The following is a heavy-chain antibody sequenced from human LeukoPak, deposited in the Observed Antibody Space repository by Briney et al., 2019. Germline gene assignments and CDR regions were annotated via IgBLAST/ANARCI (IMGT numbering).Heavy chain of an antibody. J-gene: IGHJ5*02. Sequence: SETLSCTSTVAAGSISSNYWSWFRQPPANGLKWIGYIFYSTSTNYNPSLKSRITISVETSTTQFFVNLRSITAATTAVYYAARHTDSGGNSRWFDPWGQGTLVTVSS. CDR2: IFYSTST. D-gene: IGHD4-23*01. CDR3: ARHTDSGGNSRWFDP. V-gene: IGHV4-59*08. CDR1: AGSISSNY.